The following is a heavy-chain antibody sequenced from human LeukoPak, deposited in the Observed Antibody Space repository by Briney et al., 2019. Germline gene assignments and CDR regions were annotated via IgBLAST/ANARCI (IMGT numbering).Heavy chain of an antibody. CDR1: GGSISSYF. J-gene: IGHJ4*02. CDR3: ARALRHARRYFDY. V-gene: IGHV4-59*12. Sequence: SETLSLTCTVSGGSISSYFWSWIRQPPGKGLEWIGHIYYSGSTNYNPSLKSRVTISVDTSKNQFSLKLSSVTAADTAVYYCARALRHARRYFDYWGQGTLVTVSS. CDR2: IYYSGST.